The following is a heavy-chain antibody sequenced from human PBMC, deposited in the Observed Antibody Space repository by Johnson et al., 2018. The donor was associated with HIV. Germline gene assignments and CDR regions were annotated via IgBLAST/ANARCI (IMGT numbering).Heavy chain of an antibody. J-gene: IGHJ3*02. Sequence: YMSWIRQAPGKGLEWVSYISSSGSTIYYADSVKGRFTISRDNAKNSLYLQMNSLRPEDTAVYYCARDLGWSRGWLFDAFDIWGQGTMVTVSS. D-gene: IGHD6-19*01. CDR1: Y. V-gene: IGHV3-11*04. CDR3: ARDLGWSRGWLFDAFDI. CDR2: ISSSGSTI.